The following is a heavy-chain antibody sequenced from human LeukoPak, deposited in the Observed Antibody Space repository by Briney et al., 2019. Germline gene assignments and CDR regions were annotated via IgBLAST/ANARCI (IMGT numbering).Heavy chain of an antibody. J-gene: IGHJ5*02. D-gene: IGHD3-3*01. CDR1: GFPFSDHN. Sequence: GGSLRLSCEASGFPFSDHNMDWVGQAPGKGMEWVGRIRNKTNSYTTEYAACVRGRFTNEREEAKNSLFLQMDSLKTEDTAMYYCARDAGWRLDPWGQGTLVTVSS. V-gene: IGHV3-72*01. CDR2: IRNKTNSYTT. CDR3: ARDAGWRLDP.